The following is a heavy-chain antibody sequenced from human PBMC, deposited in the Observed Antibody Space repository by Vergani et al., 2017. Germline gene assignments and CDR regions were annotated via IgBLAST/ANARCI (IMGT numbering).Heavy chain of an antibody. D-gene: IGHD3-10*01. V-gene: IGHV4-38-2*02. CDR2: IHHSGDT. J-gene: IGHJ6*02. CDR1: GYSISSGYY. Sequence: QVQLQESGPGLVKPSETLSLTCTVSGYSISSGYYWGWIRQSPGKGLEWIGCIHHSGDTHYNSSLKSRVSISIVSSSKFSLSLTSVTAADTAIYYCARHRGSGGFFPSSYFYGMDVWGHGTTVTVSS. CDR3: ARHRGSGGFFPSSYFYGMDV.